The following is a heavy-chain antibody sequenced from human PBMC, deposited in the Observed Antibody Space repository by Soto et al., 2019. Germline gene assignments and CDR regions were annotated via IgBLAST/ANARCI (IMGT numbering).Heavy chain of an antibody. CDR1: GFTFSSYG. J-gene: IGHJ6*02. Sequence: GGSLRLSCAASGFTFSSYGMHWVRQAPGKGLEWVAVISFDETNINYADSVKGRFTISRDNAENSVYLELNSLRDEDTAVYYCARDPPNFYYYGMDVWGQGTTVTVSS. CDR2: ISFDETNI. V-gene: IGHV3-30*03. CDR3: ARDPPNFYYYGMDV.